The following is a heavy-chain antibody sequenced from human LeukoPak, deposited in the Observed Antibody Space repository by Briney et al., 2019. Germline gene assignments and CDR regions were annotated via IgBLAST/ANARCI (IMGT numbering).Heavy chain of an antibody. J-gene: IGHJ4*02. D-gene: IGHD3-3*01. Sequence: PSETLSLTCTVSGGSISSYYWSWIRQPPGKGLEWIGYICYSGSTNYNPSLKSRVTISVDTSKNQFSLKLSSVTAADTAVYYCARAKGGYDFWSGYPYFDYWGQGTLVTVSS. CDR3: ARAKGGYDFWSGYPYFDY. V-gene: IGHV4-59*01. CDR2: ICYSGST. CDR1: GGSISSYY.